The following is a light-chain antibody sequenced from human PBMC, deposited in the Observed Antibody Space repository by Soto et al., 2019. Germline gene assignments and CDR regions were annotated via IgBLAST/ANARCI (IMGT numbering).Light chain of an antibody. CDR3: QQRRNWLT. J-gene: IGKJ4*01. Sequence: EIVLTQSPATLSLSPGERATLSCRASQSVSSYLAWYQQKSGQAPRLLIYDASNRATGIPARFSGSGSGTDFTLNISSLEPEDFAVYYCQQRRNWLTFGGGTKVEIK. CDR2: DAS. V-gene: IGKV3-11*01. CDR1: QSVSSY.